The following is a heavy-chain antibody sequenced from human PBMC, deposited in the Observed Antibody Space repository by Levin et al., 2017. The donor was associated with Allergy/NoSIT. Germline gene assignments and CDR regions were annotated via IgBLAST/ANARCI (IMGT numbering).Heavy chain of an antibody. CDR3: ARDLFTWNTGGVEY. D-gene: IGHD1/OR15-1a*01. Sequence: GESLKISCAASGFTFSNYWMHWVRQGLGKELVWVSRINGDGTSTTYADSVKGRFTISRDNAKNTVYLQMNSLRADDTAVYYCARDLFTWNTGGVEYWGQGGLVTVSS. V-gene: IGHV3-74*01. CDR2: INGDGTST. J-gene: IGHJ4*02. CDR1: GFTFSNYW.